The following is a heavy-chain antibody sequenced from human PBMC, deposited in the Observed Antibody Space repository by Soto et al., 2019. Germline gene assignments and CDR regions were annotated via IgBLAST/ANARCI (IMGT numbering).Heavy chain of an antibody. Sequence: EAQLVESGGGLVQPGGSLRLSCAASGFTFSVYSMNWIRQAPGKGLQWVSYMTSDMRTIHYADSVKGRFNISRDNAKNLVYLQMTSLRDEDTAVYYCARSVEGHFDYWGQGALVTVSS. D-gene: IGHD6-19*01. V-gene: IGHV3-48*02. CDR3: ARSVEGHFDY. CDR2: MTSDMRTI. J-gene: IGHJ4*02. CDR1: GFTFSVYS.